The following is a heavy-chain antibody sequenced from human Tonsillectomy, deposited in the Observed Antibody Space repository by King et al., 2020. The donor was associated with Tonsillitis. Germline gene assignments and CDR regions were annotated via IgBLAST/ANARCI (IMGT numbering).Heavy chain of an antibody. D-gene: IGHD6-25*01. V-gene: IGHV3-49*03. CDR3: TRAWSWGNCSASLGSDLHY. CDR1: GFTFGDDA. CDR2: IRSKAYGGTT. Sequence: VQLVESGGGLVQPGRSLRPSCTAAGFTFGDDAMSWFRQHPGKGLEWVGFIRSKAYGGTTEYSASVKGRFTISRDDSKIIAYLQMNSLNTEETPVYYCTRAWSWGNCSASLGSDLHYWGQGNLFTVSS. J-gene: IGHJ4*02.